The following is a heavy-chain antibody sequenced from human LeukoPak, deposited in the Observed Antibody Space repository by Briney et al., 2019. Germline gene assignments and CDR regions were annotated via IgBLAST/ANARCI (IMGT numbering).Heavy chain of an antibody. CDR3: EKDYPDLTPPTTTLGPFFDA. CDR2: ITSGLTT. D-gene: IGHD1-1*01. Sequence: PGGSLRLSCAASGFTFSIYAMTWVRQAPGKGLEWVSTITSGLTTYYADSVRGRFTISRDNSKSTVYPQMYSLRAEDTCLHNSEKDYPDLTPPTTTLGPFFDAWGPGTLVTVSS. J-gene: IGHJ4*02. CDR1: GFTFSIYA. V-gene: IGHV3-23*01.